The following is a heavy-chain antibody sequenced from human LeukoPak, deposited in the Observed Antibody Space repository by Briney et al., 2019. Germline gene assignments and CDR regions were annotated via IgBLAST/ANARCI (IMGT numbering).Heavy chain of an antibody. V-gene: IGHV4-59*01. CDR2: IYYSGST. D-gene: IGHD1-7*01. CDR3: ARDNWNYGSSMDV. CDR1: GGSISSYY. J-gene: IGHJ6*02. Sequence: RSETLSLTCTVSGGSISSYYWSWIRQPPGKGLEWIGYIYYSGSTNHNPSLESRVTISVDTSKNQFSLKLSSVIAADTAVYYCARDNWNYGSSMDVWGQGTTVTVSS.